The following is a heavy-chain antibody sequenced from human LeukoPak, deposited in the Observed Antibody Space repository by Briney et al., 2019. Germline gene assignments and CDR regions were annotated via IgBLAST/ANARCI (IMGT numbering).Heavy chain of an antibody. CDR3: ARMEDSDAFDI. J-gene: IGHJ3*02. CDR2: INPNSGGT. CDR1: GYTFNGYY. Sequence: GASVKVSCKASGYTFNGYYIHWVRQAPGQGLEWMGWINPNSGGTNYAQKFQGRVTMTRDTSISTAYMELSRLRSDDTAVYYCARMEDSDAFDIWGQGTMVAVSS. V-gene: IGHV1-2*02. D-gene: IGHD1-1*01.